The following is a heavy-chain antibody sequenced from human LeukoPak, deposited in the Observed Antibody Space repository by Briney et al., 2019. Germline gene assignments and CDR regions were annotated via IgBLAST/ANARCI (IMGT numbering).Heavy chain of an antibody. CDR1: GFTFDDYA. CDR3: AKSRRGIAVAGIDY. CDR2: ISWNSGSI. D-gene: IGHD6-19*01. V-gene: IGHV3-9*01. Sequence: GGSLRLSCAASGFTFDDYAMHWVRQAPGKGLEWVSGISWNSGSIGYADSVKGRFTISRDNAKNSLYLQMNSLRAEDTALYYCAKSRRGIAVAGIDYWGQGTLVTVSS. J-gene: IGHJ4*02.